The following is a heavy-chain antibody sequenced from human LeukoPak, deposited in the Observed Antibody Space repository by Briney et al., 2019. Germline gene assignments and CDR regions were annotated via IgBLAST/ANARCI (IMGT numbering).Heavy chain of an antibody. CDR3: AKISVGPLSRPTHVSLYYGMDV. D-gene: IGHD3-10*01. J-gene: IGHJ6*02. V-gene: IGHV3-23*01. CDR2: IGSSGATI. CDR1: GFTFTKFA. Sequence: PGGSLRVSCEASGFTFTKFAMSWVRQAPGKGPEWGSGIGSSGATIFYADSVKGRFTISRDNSKNTVYLEMNKLSAEDTAIYYCAKISVGPLSRPTHVSLYYGMDVWGQGTTVTVSS.